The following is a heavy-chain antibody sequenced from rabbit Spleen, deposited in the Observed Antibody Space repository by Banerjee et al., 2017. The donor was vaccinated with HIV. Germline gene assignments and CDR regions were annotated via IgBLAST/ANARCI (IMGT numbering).Heavy chain of an antibody. Sequence: QSLEESGGDLVKPGASLTLTCTASGFSFSSSYYMCWVRQAPGKGLEWIACIGTGSSGSSYYANWAKGRFTISKTSSTTVTLQMTSLTAADTATYFCARGDAGAAGYTYVYFYGMDVWGPGTLVTVS. CDR2: IGTGSSGSS. CDR1: GFSFSSSYY. V-gene: IGHV1S40*01. J-gene: IGHJ6*01. CDR3: ARGDAGAAGYTYVYFYGMDV. D-gene: IGHD6-1*01.